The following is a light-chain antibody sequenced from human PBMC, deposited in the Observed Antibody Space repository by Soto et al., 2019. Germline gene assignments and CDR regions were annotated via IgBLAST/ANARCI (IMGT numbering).Light chain of an antibody. CDR3: HQYDSYSWT. CDR1: QSISRW. Sequence: DIQMTQSPSTLSASVGDRVTITCRASQSISRWVAWYQQKPGKAPKYLIYQAYSLDSGVPSRFSGSGYGTEFTLTISSLQHDDSPTYYCHQYDSYSWTFGQGTKVYI. CDR2: QAY. V-gene: IGKV1-5*03. J-gene: IGKJ1*01.